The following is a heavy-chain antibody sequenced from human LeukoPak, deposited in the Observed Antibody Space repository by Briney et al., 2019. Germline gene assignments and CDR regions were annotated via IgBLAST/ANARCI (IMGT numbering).Heavy chain of an antibody. CDR1: GFTFSNSW. V-gene: IGHV3-7*01. J-gene: IGHJ4*02. D-gene: IGHD3-10*01. Sequence: GGSLRLSCAASGFTFSNSWMNWFRQAPGRLEWVANINHDGSEKNYVDSVEGRFTITRDNTKKSLYLQMNGLGAEDTAVYYCARGTALPGVDYWGQGTLVIVSS. CDR2: INHDGSEK. CDR3: ARGTALPGVDY.